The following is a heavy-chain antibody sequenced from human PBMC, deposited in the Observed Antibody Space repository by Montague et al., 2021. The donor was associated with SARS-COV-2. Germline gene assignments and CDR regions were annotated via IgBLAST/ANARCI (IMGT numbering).Heavy chain of an antibody. D-gene: IGHD3-22*01. CDR1: GGSISSYY. Sequence: SETLSLTCTVSGGSISSYYWSWIRQPPGKGLEWIGYIYYSGSTNXXPFLKSRVTISVDTSKNQFSLKPSSVTAADTAVYYCAREVRYYYDSSGPGAFDIWGQGTMVTVSS. CDR2: IYYSGST. CDR3: AREVRYYYDSSGPGAFDI. J-gene: IGHJ3*02. V-gene: IGHV4-59*01.